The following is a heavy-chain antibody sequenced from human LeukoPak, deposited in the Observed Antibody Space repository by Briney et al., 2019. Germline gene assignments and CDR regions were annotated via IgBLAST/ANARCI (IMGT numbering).Heavy chain of an antibody. D-gene: IGHD1-26*01. CDR1: GGSISSYY. CDR2: IYYSGST. J-gene: IGHJ3*02. Sequence: SETLSLTCTVSGGSISSYYWSWIRQPPGKGLEWIGYIYYSGSTNYNPSLKSRVTISVDTSKNQFSLKLSSVTAADTAVYYCARDFGGRKAFDIWGQGTMVTISS. CDR3: ARDFGGRKAFDI. V-gene: IGHV4-59*01.